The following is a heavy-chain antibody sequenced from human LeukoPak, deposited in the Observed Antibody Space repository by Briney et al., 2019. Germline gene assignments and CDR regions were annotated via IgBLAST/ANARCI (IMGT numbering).Heavy chain of an antibody. J-gene: IGHJ4*02. CDR3: ARDSYCGGDCYSRYFDY. Sequence: GGSLRLSCAASGFTFSSYAMHWVRQAPGKGLEWVAVISYDGSNKYYADSVKGRFTISRDNSKNTLYLQMNSLRAEDTAVYYCARDSYCGGDCYSRYFDYWGQGTLVTVSS. V-gene: IGHV3-30*04. CDR2: ISYDGSNK. CDR1: GFTFSSYA. D-gene: IGHD2-21*02.